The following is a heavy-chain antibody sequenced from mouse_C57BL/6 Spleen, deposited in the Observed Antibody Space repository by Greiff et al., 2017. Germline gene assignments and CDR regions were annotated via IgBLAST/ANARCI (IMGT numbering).Heavy chain of an antibody. D-gene: IGHD1-1*01. CDR2: IDPSDSYT. Sequence: QVQLQQPGAELVKPGASVKLSCKASGYTFTSYWMQWVKPRPGQGLAWIGEIDPSDSYTNYNQKFKGKATLTVDTSSSTAYMQLSSLTSEDSAVYYCASLGGSSYVDWYFDVWGTGTTVTVSS. J-gene: IGHJ1*03. V-gene: IGHV1-50*01. CDR3: ASLGGSSYVDWYFDV. CDR1: GYTFTSYW.